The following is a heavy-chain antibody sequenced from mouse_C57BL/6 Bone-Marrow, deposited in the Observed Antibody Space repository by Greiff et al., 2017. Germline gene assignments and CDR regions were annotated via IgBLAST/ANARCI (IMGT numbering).Heavy chain of an antibody. V-gene: IGHV1-53*01. CDR1: GYTFTSYW. D-gene: IGHD1-1*01. Sequence: QVQLQQPGTELVKPGASVKLSCKASGYTFTSYWMHWVKQRPGQGLEWIGNINPSNGGTNYNEKFKSKATLTVDKSSSTAYMPLSSLTSEDSAVYYCASFITTVGTFDYWGQGTTLTVSS. CDR2: INPSNGGT. J-gene: IGHJ2*01. CDR3: ASFITTVGTFDY.